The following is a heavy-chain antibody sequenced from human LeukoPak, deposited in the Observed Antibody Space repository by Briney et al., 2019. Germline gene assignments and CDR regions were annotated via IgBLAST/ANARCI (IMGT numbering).Heavy chain of an antibody. Sequence: SETLSLTCTVSGGSISSSSYYWGWIRQPPGKGLEWIGSIYYSGSTYYNPSLKSRVTIPVDTSKNQFSLKLSSVTAADTAVYYCARGSSGWSYYFDYWGQGTLVTVSS. CDR2: IYYSGST. CDR3: ARGSSGWSYYFDY. D-gene: IGHD6-19*01. V-gene: IGHV4-39*01. J-gene: IGHJ4*02. CDR1: GGSISSSSYY.